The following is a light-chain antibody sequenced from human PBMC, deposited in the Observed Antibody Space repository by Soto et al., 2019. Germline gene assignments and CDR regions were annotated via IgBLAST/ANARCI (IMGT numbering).Light chain of an antibody. CDR2: DAS. V-gene: IGKV3-20*01. CDR3: QQYGRSPWT. J-gene: IGKJ1*01. CDR1: RGISSY. Sequence: TQSPSSLSASVGDRVTITCRASRGISSYLNWYQQKPGQAPRLLIFDASSRATGISDRFSGSGSGTDFTLTISRLEPEDFAVYYCQQYGRSPWTFGQGTKVDI.